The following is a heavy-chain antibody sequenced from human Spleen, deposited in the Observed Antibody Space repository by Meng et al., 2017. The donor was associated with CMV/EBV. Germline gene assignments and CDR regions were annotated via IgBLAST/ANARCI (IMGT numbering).Heavy chain of an antibody. D-gene: IGHD3-16*02. CDR2: IYYSGST. J-gene: IGHJ4*02. V-gene: IGHV4-39*07. Sequence: SETLSLTCTVSGGSISSSSYYWGWIRQPPGKVLEWIGSIYYSGSTYYNPSLKSRVTISVDTSKNQFSLKLSSVTAPDTAVYYCARGDNDYVCGSYRYQQYYFDYWGQGTLVTVSS. CDR3: ARGDNDYVCGSYRYQQYYFDY. CDR1: GGSISSSSYY.